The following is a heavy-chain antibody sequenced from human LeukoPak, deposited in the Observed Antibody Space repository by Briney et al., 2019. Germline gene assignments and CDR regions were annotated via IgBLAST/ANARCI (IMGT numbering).Heavy chain of an antibody. D-gene: IGHD3-10*01. CDR1: GYIFSSYD. Sequence: GASVKVSCKASGYIFSSYDITWVRQAPGQGLEWMGWISVYNGNTNYAQKIQGRVTMTTDTSTSTAYMELRSLRSDDTAVYYCARNRGGMEGGLFYMDVWGKGTTVTVSS. J-gene: IGHJ6*03. CDR3: ARNRGGMEGGLFYMDV. V-gene: IGHV1-18*01. CDR2: ISVYNGNT.